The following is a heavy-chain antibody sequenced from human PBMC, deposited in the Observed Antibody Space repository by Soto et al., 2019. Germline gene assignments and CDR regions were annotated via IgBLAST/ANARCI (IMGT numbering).Heavy chain of an antibody. V-gene: IGHV1-69*13. CDR2: IIPIFGTA. D-gene: IGHD6-13*01. CDR1: GGTFSSYA. CDR3: ASARAGSSWYFDYYYGMDV. Sequence: VASVKVSCKASGGTFSSYAISWVRQAPGQGLEWMGGIIPIFGTANYAQKFQGRVTITADESTSTAYMELSSLRSEDTAVYYCASARAGSSWYFDYYYGMDVWGQGTTVTVSS. J-gene: IGHJ6*02.